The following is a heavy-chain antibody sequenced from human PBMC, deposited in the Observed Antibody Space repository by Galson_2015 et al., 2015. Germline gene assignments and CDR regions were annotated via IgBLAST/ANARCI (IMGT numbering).Heavy chain of an antibody. J-gene: IGHJ4*01. CDR1: GFTFSNYG. CDR3: AKDLTGGFPIDY. D-gene: IGHD4-23*01. V-gene: IGHV3-30*18. CDR2: ISYDGSDK. Sequence: SLRLSCAASGFTFSNYGMHWVRQAPGKGLEWVAVISYDGSDKYYADSVKGRFTISRDDSKNTLYLQMNSLRVEDSAVYYCAKDLTGGFPIDYWGHGTLVTVSS.